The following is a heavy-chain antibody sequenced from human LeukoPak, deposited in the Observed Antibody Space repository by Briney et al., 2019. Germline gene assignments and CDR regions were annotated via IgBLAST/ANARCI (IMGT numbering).Heavy chain of an antibody. CDR3: AKEKVPISMPAWYFDL. Sequence: GGSLRLSCAASGLTFSNYGMHWVRQTPGKGLEWVTVIAHDGSVQYYTDSVKGRFTISRDDSKNTLYLQMNSLRAEDTAIYYCAKEKVPISMPAWYFDLWGRGTLVTVSS. V-gene: IGHV3-30*18. D-gene: IGHD2/OR15-2a*01. J-gene: IGHJ2*01. CDR1: GLTFSNYG. CDR2: IAHDGSVQ.